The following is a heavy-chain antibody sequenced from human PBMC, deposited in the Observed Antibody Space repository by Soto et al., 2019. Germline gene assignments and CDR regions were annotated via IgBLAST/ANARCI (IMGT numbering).Heavy chain of an antibody. J-gene: IGHJ4*02. Sequence: PSETLSLTCTVSGGSISSYYWSWIRQPPGKGPEWIGCVYHSGTTNYNPSLESRVTISLDASKNQFSLKLNSVTAADTAVYYCAPRPPGTWQGFFDYWSKGTLVTVPS. CDR3: APRPPGTWQGFFDY. V-gene: IGHV4-59*01. D-gene: IGHD3-10*01. CDR1: GGSISSYY. CDR2: VYHSGTT.